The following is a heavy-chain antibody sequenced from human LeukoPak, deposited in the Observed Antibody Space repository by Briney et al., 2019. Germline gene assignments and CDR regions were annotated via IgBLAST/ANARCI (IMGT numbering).Heavy chain of an antibody. CDR2: IWFDGSNK. Sequence: GGSLRLSCAASGFTFSNYGMHWVRQAPGKGLEWVALIWFDGSNKYYADSVKGRFTISRDNSKNTLYLQMNSLRAEDTAVYYCANLGWFGELTAYWADYWGQGTLVTVSS. D-gene: IGHD3-10*01. CDR1: GFTFSNYG. CDR3: ANLGWFGELTAYWADY. V-gene: IGHV3-30*02. J-gene: IGHJ4*02.